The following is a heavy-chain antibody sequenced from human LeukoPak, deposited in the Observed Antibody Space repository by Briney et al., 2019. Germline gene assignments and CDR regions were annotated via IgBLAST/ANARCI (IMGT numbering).Heavy chain of an antibody. J-gene: IGHJ3*02. CDR1: GGSISSGGYY. CDR2: IYYSGST. CDR3: ARESQDSSGYYVDAFDI. Sequence: PSETLSLTCTVSGGSISSGGYYWSWIRQHPGKGLEWIGYIYYSGSTYYNPSLKSRVTISVDTSKNQFCLKLSSVTAADTAVYYCARESQDSSGYYVDAFDIWGQGTMVTVSS. D-gene: IGHD3-22*01. V-gene: IGHV4-31*03.